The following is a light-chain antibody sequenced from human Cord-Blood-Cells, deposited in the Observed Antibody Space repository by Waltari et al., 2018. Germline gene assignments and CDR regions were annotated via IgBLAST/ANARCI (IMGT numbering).Light chain of an antibody. CDR1: QDISNY. J-gene: IGKJ4*01. CDR3: QQYDNLPLT. V-gene: IGKV1-33*01. Sequence: DIQMTKSPASLSASVGDRDTITCQASQDISNYLNWYQQKPGKAPKLLIYDASNLETGVPSRFSGSGSGTDFTFTISSLQPEDIATYYCQQYDNLPLTFGGGTKVEIK. CDR2: DAS.